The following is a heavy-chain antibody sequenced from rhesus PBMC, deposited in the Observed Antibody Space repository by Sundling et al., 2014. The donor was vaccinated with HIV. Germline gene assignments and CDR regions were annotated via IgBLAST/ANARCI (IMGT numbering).Heavy chain of an antibody. CDR1: GGSISDGYG. J-gene: IGHJ6*01. CDR2: VYGSSGST. V-gene: IGHV4-76*01. Sequence: QVQLQESGPGLLKPAETLSLTCAVSGGSISDGYGWGWIRQTPGKGLEWIGSVYGSSGSTYYNPSLKSRVTISKDTSKNQMSLKLSSLIAADTAVYYCAREWAPVGWTGYYFYGLDSWGQGVVFTVSS. CDR3: AREWAPVGWTGYYFYGLDS. D-gene: IGHD3-3*01.